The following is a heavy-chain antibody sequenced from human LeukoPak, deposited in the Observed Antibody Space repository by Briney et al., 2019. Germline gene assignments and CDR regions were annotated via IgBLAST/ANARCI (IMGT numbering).Heavy chain of an antibody. Sequence: PGGSLRLSCAASGFTFSSYWMRWVRQAPGKGLVWVSRINSDGSSTSYADSVKGRFTISRDNAKNTLYLQMNSLRAEDTAVYYCARDGHSGKVFDYWGQGTLVTVSS. CDR2: INSDGSST. D-gene: IGHD5-12*01. V-gene: IGHV3-74*01. CDR1: GFTFSSYW. J-gene: IGHJ4*02. CDR3: ARDGHSGKVFDY.